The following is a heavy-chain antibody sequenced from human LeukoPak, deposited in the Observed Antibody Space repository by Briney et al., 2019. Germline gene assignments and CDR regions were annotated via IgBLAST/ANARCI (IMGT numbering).Heavy chain of an antibody. CDR1: GFSFSSYS. Sequence: AGGSLRLSCAASGFSFSSYSVSWVRQAPGKGLEWVSGISVSGGSTYYADSVKGRFTISRDNSKNTLYLQMNSLRVEDTAVYYCAKDLVGYSGYDFDYWDQGTPVTVSS. CDR3: AKDLVGYSGYDFDY. J-gene: IGHJ4*02. V-gene: IGHV3-23*01. D-gene: IGHD5-12*01. CDR2: ISVSGGST.